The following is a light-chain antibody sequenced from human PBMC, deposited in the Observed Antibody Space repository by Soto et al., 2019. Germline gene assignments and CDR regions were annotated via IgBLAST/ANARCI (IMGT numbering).Light chain of an antibody. CDR1: QSVRSY. CDR2: DAS. J-gene: IGKJ1*01. CDR3: QQYGSSSWT. V-gene: IGKV3-20*01. Sequence: EIVLTQSPATLSLSPWERATLSCRASQSVRSYLAWYQQKPGQAPRLLIYDASNRATGIPDRFSGSGSGTDFPLTISRLEPEDFAVYYCQQYGSSSWTFGQGTKVDIK.